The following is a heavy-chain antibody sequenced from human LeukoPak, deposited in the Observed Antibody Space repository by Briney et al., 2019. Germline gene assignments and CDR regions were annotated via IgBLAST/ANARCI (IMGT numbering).Heavy chain of an antibody. CDR3: ARFSTVLGSVKYDFWTDDAFDL. J-gene: IGHJ3*01. V-gene: IGHV1-69*05. D-gene: IGHD3/OR15-3a*01. CDR1: GGTVSSFT. CDR2: VVPFFGAT. Sequence: SVKVSCKASGGTVSSFTINWVRQAPGQGLEWMGGVVPFFGATSYAPRFRGRLTISTDESAATAYMELTSLKSDDPAMYYCARFSTVLGSVKYDFWTDDAFDLWGQGTLVTVS.